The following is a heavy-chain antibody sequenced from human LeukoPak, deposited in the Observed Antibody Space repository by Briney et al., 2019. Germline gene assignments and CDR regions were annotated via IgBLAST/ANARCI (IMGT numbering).Heavy chain of an antibody. CDR3: ARMTYDYVWGSYRFLGAFDI. V-gene: IGHV4-59*01. J-gene: IGHJ3*02. Sequence: PSETLSLTCTVSGGSISSYYWSWIRQPPGKGLEWIGYIYYSGSTNYNPSLKSRVTISVDTSKNQFSLKLSFVTAADTAVYYCARMTYDYVWGSYRFLGAFDIWGQGTMVTVSS. CDR2: IYYSGST. CDR1: GGSISSYY. D-gene: IGHD3-16*02.